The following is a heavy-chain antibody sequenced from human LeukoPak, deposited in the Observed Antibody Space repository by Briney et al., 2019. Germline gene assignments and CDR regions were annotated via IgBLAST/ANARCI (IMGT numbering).Heavy chain of an antibody. CDR3: AKDENDYSNYGFSPSSSPKED. J-gene: IGHJ4*02. V-gene: IGHV3-23*01. CDR2: ISGSGGST. D-gene: IGHD4-11*01. Sequence: GGSLRLSCAASEFTVSSTYITWLRQAPGKGLEWVSAISGSGGSTYYADSVKGRFTISRDNSKNTLYLQMNSLRAEDTAVYYCAKDENDYSNYGFSPSSSPKEDWGQGTLVTVSS. CDR1: EFTVSSTY.